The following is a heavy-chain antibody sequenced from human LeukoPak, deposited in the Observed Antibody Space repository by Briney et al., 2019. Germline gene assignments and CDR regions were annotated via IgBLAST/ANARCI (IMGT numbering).Heavy chain of an antibody. D-gene: IGHD2-2*01. CDR1: GFTFSSYW. J-gene: IGHJ6*03. CDR3: ARTPAAMRGWYYYYYMDV. Sequence: PGGSLRLSCAASGFTFSSYWMSWVRQAPGKGLEWVANIKQDGSEKYYVDSVKGRFTISRDNAKNSLYLQMNSLRAEDTAVYYRARTPAAMRGWYYYYYMDVWGKGTTVTVSS. CDR2: IKQDGSEK. V-gene: IGHV3-7*01.